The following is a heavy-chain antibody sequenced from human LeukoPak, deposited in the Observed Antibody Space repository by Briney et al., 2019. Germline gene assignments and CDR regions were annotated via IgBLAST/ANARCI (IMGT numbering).Heavy chain of an antibody. Sequence: SETLSLTCSVYGGSFSGCYWTWIRQPPGKGLEWIGEIDHSESANHSPSLKSRLTMSVDTSKSQFSLRLNSVTAADTATYYCARRYSSGFYYFDYWGQGALVTVSS. CDR3: ARRYSSGFYYFDY. CDR2: IDHSESA. V-gene: IGHV4-34*01. J-gene: IGHJ4*02. D-gene: IGHD6-19*01. CDR1: GGSFSGCY.